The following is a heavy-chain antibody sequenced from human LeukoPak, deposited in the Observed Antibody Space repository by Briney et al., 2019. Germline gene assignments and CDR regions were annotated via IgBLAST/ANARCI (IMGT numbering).Heavy chain of an antibody. V-gene: IGHV3-73*01. Sequence: GGSLRLSCAASGFTFSGSAMHWVRQASGKGLEWVGRIRSKANSYATAYAASVKGRFTISRDDSKNTAYLQMNSLKTEDTAVYYCTSGGYCSSTSCYGENWGQGTLVTVSS. J-gene: IGHJ4*02. CDR2: IRSKANSYAT. CDR1: GFTFSGSA. CDR3: TSGGYCSSTSCYGEN. D-gene: IGHD2-2*01.